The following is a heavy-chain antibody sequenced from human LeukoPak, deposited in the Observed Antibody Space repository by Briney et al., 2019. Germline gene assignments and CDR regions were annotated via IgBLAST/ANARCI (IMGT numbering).Heavy chain of an antibody. D-gene: IGHD3-3*01. V-gene: IGHV1-69*13. Sequence: ASVKVSCKPSGYTFNRYAISWVRQAPGQGLEWMGGIIPIFGTANYAQKFQGRVTITADESTSTAYMELSSLKSEDTAVYYCARVLRFLEWFTPGKGFDPWGQGTLVTVSS. CDR1: GYTFNRYA. J-gene: IGHJ5*02. CDR3: ARVLRFLEWFTPGKGFDP. CDR2: IIPIFGTA.